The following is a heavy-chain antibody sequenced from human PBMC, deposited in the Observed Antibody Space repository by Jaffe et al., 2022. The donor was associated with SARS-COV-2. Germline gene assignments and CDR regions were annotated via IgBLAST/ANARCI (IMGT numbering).Heavy chain of an antibody. CDR1: GFTFSSYW. J-gene: IGHJ6*02. V-gene: IGHV3-7*01. CDR2: IKQDGSEK. D-gene: IGHD5-18*01. Sequence: EVQLVESGGGLVQPGGSLRLSCAASGFTFSSYWMSWVRQAPGKGLEWVANIKQDGSEKYYVDSVKGRFTISRDNAKNSLYLQMNSLRAEDTAVYYCAREAGYSYGYYYYYGMDVWGQGTTVTVSS. CDR3: AREAGYSYGYYYYYGMDV.